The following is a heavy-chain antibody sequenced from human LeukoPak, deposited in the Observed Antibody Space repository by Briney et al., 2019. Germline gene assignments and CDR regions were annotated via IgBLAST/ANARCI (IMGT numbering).Heavy chain of an antibody. Sequence: ASVKDSCTVSGYTFNTYGISWVRQAPGQGLEWMGWIGTENAYTIYAEKFQGRVTLTTDTSTTTVHMELRSLRSDDTAVYYCARDRRRGFDYWGQGSLVTVSS. J-gene: IGHJ4*02. V-gene: IGHV1-18*01. CDR2: IGTENAYT. CDR3: ARDRRRGFDY. CDR1: GYTFNTYG.